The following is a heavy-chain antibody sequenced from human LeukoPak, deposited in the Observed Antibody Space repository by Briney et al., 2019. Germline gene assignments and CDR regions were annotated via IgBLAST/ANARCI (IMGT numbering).Heavy chain of an antibody. CDR1: GGSISSSSYY. CDR2: IYYSGST. CDR3: ATTTVTTSSSYYFDY. J-gene: IGHJ4*02. V-gene: IGHV4-39*01. Sequence: SSETLSLTCTVSGGSISSSSYYWGWIRQPPGKGLEWIGSIYYSGSTYYNPSLKSRVTISVDTSKNQFSLKLSSVTAADTAVYYCATTTVTTSSSYYFDYWGQGTLVTVSS. D-gene: IGHD4-17*01.